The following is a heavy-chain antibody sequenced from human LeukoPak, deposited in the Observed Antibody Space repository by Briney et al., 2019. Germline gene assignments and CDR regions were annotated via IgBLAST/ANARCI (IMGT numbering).Heavy chain of an antibody. D-gene: IGHD5-18*01. V-gene: IGHV3-7*03. CDR2: IKQDGSEK. CDR3: AKVNGYSYGHDAFDI. Sequence: GGSLRLSCAVSGFTFRHYWMSWVRQAPGKGLEWVANIKQDGSEKYYVDSVKGRFTISRDNAKNSLYLQMNSLRAEDTALYYCAKVNGYSYGHDAFDIWGQGTMVTVSS. J-gene: IGHJ3*02. CDR1: GFTFRHYW.